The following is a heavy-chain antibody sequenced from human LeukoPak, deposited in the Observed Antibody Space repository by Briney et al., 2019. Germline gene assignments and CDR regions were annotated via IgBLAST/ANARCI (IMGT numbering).Heavy chain of an antibody. CDR2: INQDGSEK. J-gene: IGHJ4*02. CDR1: GFTFSSYW. CDR3: AKDSSSWFWSY. D-gene: IGHD6-13*01. Sequence: PGGSLRLSCAASGFTFSSYWMNWVRQAPGKGLEWVANINQDGSEKYHVASVKGRFTISRDNAKNSLYLQMNSLRAEDTAVYYCAKDSSSWFWSYWGQGTLVTVSS. V-gene: IGHV3-7*03.